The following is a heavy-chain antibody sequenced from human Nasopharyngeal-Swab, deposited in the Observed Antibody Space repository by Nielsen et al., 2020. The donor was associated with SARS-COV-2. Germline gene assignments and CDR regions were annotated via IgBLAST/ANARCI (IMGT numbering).Heavy chain of an antibody. CDR1: GGTFSSYA. J-gene: IGHJ6*02. CDR3: ARGGYYGSGSYFHYYYGMDV. CDR2: IIPIFGTA. Sequence: SVKVSCKASGGTFSSYAISWVRQAPGQGLEWMGGIIPIFGTANYAQKFQGRVTITADESTSTAYMELSSLRSEDTAVYYCARGGYYGSGSYFHYYYGMDVWGQGTTITVSS. D-gene: IGHD3-10*01. V-gene: IGHV1-69*13.